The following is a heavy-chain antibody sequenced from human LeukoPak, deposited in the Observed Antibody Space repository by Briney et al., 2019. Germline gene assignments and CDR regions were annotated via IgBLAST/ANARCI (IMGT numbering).Heavy chain of an antibody. CDR3: ARGGLWFGSLGLYFDY. D-gene: IGHD3-10*01. V-gene: IGHV1-3*01. CDR1: GYTYTSYP. CDR2: INAGNGNT. Sequence: ASVKVSCKATGYTYTSYPMHWVRPAPGQRVEWMGWINAGNGNTKYSQKFQGRVTITRDTSASTAYMELSSLRSEDTAVYYCARGGLWFGSLGLYFDYWGQGTLVTVSS. J-gene: IGHJ4*02.